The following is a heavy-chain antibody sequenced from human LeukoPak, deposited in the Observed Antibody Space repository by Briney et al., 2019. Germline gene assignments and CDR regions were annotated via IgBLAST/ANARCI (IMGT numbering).Heavy chain of an antibody. CDR1: GFTFSDYY. CDR3: AREDYFYGSGHFDY. CDR2: ITNSGSTI. J-gene: IGHJ4*02. Sequence: GGSLRLSCAASGFTFSDYYMSWIRQAPGKGLEWLSYITNSGSTIHYADSVKGRFTISRGNANNSLYLQMNSLRAEDTAVYYCAREDYFYGSGHFDYWGQGTRVTVSS. D-gene: IGHD3-10*01. V-gene: IGHV3-11*01.